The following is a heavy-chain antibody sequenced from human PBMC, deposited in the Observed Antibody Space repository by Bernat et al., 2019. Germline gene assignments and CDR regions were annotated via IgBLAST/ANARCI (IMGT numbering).Heavy chain of an antibody. CDR1: GFTFSSYG. CDR3: AISSSWDYYYGMDV. J-gene: IGHJ6*02. CDR2: ISYDGSNK. Sequence: QVQLVESGGGVVQPGRSLRLSCAASGFTFSSYGMHWVRQAPGKGLEWVAVISYDGSNKYYADSVKGRFTISRDKSKNTLYLQMNSLRAEDTAVYYCAISSSWDYYYGMDVWGQGTTVTVSS. V-gene: IGHV3-30*03. D-gene: IGHD6-13*01.